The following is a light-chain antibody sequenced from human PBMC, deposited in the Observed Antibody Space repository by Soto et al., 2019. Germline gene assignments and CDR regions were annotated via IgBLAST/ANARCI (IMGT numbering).Light chain of an antibody. V-gene: IGKV1-9*01. CDR1: QGISSY. J-gene: IGKJ2*01. CDR3: QEHNNYPRYT. Sequence: DIQLTQSPSFLSASVGDRVTITCRASQGISSYLAWYQQKPGKAPKLLIYAASTLQSGDPSRFSGSGSGTEFALTISSPHPQDFATYYCQEHNNYPRYTFGRGTKLEIK. CDR2: AAS.